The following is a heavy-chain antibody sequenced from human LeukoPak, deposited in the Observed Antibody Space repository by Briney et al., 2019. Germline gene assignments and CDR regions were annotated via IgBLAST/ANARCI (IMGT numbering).Heavy chain of an antibody. CDR1: GXTFSSYS. CDR2: ISSSSSTV. D-gene: IGHD2-2*02. J-gene: IGHJ6*02. CDR3: ARDPLYCGSSTCYNYYYSMDV. Sequence: GGSLRLSCAASGXTFSSYSMHWVRQAPGKGLEWVSYISSSSSTVHYADSVRGRFTISRDSAKNSLYLQMNSLGDEDTAVYYCARDPLYCGSSTCYNYYYSMDVWGQGTTVTVSS. V-gene: IGHV3-48*02.